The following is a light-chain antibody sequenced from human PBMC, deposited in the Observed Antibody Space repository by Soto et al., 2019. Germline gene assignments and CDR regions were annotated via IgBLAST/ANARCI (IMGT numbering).Light chain of an antibody. CDR1: QGISNY. V-gene: IGKV1-27*01. CDR2: AAY. CDR3: QEYNSTPPLT. Sequence: DIQMTQSPSSLSASVGDRVTITCRAIQGISNYLAWYQQKPRKAPKLLIYAAYSLQSGLPSPFSGSGSGTDFTLSISRLQPDDVANKYSQEYNSTPPLTFGGGTTVEIK. J-gene: IGKJ4*01.